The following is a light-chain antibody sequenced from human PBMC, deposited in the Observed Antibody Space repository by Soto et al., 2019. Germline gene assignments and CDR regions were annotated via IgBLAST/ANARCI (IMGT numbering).Light chain of an antibody. CDR3: QQYNNWPPIT. CDR1: QSVSSN. J-gene: IGKJ5*01. CDR2: GAS. V-gene: IGKV3D-15*01. Sequence: EIVLTQSQDTLSLSPGERATLSCRAIQSVSSNYLAWYQQKPGQAPRLLIYGASSRATGIPDRFSGSGSGTEFTLTISSLQSEDFAVYYCQQYNNWPPITFGQGTRLQIK.